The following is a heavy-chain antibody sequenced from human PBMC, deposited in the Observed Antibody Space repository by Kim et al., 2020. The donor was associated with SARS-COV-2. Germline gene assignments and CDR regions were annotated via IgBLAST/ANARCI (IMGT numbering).Heavy chain of an antibody. CDR1: GGSISSSSYY. D-gene: IGHD3-10*01. V-gene: IGHV4-39*01. CDR3: ARGGSGLLLWFGELLTRGWFDP. CDR2: IYYSGST. Sequence: SETLSLTCTVSGGSISSSSYYWGWIRQPPGKGLEWIGSIYYSGSTYYNPSLKSRVTISVDTSKNQFSLRLSSVTAADTAVYYCARGGSGLLLWFGELLTRGWFDPWGQGTLVTVSS. J-gene: IGHJ5*02.